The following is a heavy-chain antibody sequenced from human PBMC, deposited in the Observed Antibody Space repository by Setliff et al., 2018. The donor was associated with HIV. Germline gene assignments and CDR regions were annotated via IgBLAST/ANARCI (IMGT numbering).Heavy chain of an antibody. CDR3: ARDIGSVGHNWFDP. V-gene: IGHV1-3*01. CDR2: INAGNGNT. D-gene: IGHD6-19*01. J-gene: IGHJ5*02. CDR1: GYSFPRNF. Sequence: ASVKVSCTASGYSFPRNFVHWVRQAPGQRLEWMGWINAGNGNTKYSQKFQGRVTISRDTSASTVYMELNSLRSEATAIYYCARDIGSVGHNWFDPWGQGTQVTVSS.